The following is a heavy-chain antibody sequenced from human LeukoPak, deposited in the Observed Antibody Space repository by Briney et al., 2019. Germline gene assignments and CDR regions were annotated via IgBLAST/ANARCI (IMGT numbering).Heavy chain of an antibody. CDR3: AKDCSSTSCYLGY. CDR2: IWYDGSNK. V-gene: IGHV3-33*06. CDR1: GFTFSSYG. J-gene: IGHJ4*02. D-gene: IGHD2-2*01. Sequence: GGSLRLSCAASGFTFSSYGMQWVRQAPGKGLEWVAVIWYDGSNKYYADSVKGRFTISRDNSKNTLYLQMNSLRAEDTAVYYCAKDCSSTSCYLGYWGQGTLVTVSS.